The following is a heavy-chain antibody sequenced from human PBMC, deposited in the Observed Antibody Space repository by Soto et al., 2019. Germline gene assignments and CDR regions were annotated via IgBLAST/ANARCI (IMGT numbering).Heavy chain of an antibody. V-gene: IGHV3-15*01. CDR3: TTDNDYVWGSYLDY. CDR1: GFTFSNAW. D-gene: IGHD3-16*02. Sequence: GGSLRLSCAASGFTFSNAWMSWVRQAPGKGLEWVGRIKSKTDGGTTDYAAPVKGRFTISRDDSKNTLYLQMNSLKTEDTAVYYCTTDNDYVWGSYLDYWGQGTLVTISS. CDR2: IKSKTDGGTT. J-gene: IGHJ4*02.